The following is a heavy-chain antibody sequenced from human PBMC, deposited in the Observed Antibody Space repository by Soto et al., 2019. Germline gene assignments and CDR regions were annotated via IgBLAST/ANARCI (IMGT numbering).Heavy chain of an antibody. CDR3: ARIQGIVATIHGAFAI. Sequence: SETLSLACTVSGGSISSGDYYWSWIRQPPGKGMEWIGYIYYSGSTYYKPFLKSRVTISVDTSKNQFSLKLSSVTAADMVVYFCARIQGIVATIHGAFAIWGQGRMVTVSS. CDR2: IYYSGST. D-gene: IGHD5-12*01. J-gene: IGHJ3*02. CDR1: GGSISSGDYY. V-gene: IGHV4-30-4*01.